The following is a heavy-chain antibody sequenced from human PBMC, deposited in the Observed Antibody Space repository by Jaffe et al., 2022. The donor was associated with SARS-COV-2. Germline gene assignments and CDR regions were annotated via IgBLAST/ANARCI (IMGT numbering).Heavy chain of an antibody. V-gene: IGHV3-30*18. CDR1: GFTFSSYG. J-gene: IGHJ2*01. CDR2: ISYDGSNK. D-gene: IGHD2-21*02. CDR3: AKRWGDRGISDWYFDL. Sequence: QVQLVESGGGVVQPGRSLRLSCAASGFTFSSYGMHWVRQAPGKGLEWVAVISYDGSNKYYADSVKGRFTISRDNSKNTLYLQMNSLRAEDTAVYYCAKRWGDRGISDWYFDLWGRGTLVTVSS.